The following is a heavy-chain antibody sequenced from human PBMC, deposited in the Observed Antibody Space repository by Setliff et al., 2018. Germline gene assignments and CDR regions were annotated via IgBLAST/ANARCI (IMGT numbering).Heavy chain of an antibody. J-gene: IGHJ4*02. CDR1: GGSISSGGYY. Sequence: SETLSLTCTVSGGSISSGGYYWSWIRQPPGKGLEWIGEINHSGSTNYNPSLKSRVTISVDTPKNQFSLKLRSLTAADTAVYYCAYSSDYDGWSAYPPALDYCGQRTLVTVSS. CDR3: AYSSDYDGWSAYPPALDY. D-gene: IGHD3-3*01. V-gene: IGHV4-39*07. CDR2: INHSGST.